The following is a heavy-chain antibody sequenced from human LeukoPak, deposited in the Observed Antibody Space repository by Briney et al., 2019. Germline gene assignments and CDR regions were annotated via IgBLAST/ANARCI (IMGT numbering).Heavy chain of an antibody. CDR2: IYYSGST. CDR3: ARHSRDGYIDFDN. V-gene: IGHV4-34*01. D-gene: IGHD5-24*01. Sequence: SETLSLTCAVHGGSFSGYYWSWIRQPPGKGLEWIGSIYYSGSTYYNPSLKSRVTISVDTSKNQCSLKLSSVTAADTAVYYCARHSRDGYIDFDNWGQGTLVTVSS. CDR1: GGSFSGYY. J-gene: IGHJ4*02.